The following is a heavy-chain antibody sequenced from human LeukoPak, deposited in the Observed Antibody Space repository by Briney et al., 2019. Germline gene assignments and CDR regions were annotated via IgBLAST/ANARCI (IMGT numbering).Heavy chain of an antibody. CDR2: ISAYNGNT. CDR3: ATQSRSLYSSSPVFDY. D-gene: IGHD6-6*01. J-gene: IGHJ4*02. V-gene: IGHV1-18*01. Sequence: GASVKVSCKASGYTFTSYGISWVRQAPGQGLEWMGWISAYNGNTNYAQKLQGRVTMTTDTSTSTAYMELRSLRSDDTAVYYCATQSRSLYSSSPVFDYWGQGTLVTVSS. CDR1: GYTFTSYG.